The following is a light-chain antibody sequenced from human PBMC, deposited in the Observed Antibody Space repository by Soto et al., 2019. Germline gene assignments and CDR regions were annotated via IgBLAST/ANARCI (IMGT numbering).Light chain of an antibody. CDR1: SSDVGVYNY. Sequence: QSALTQPRSVSGSPGQSVTISCTGTSSDVGVYNYVSWYQQHPGTAPQLVIYDVIKRPSGVPYRFSVSKSGNTASLTISGLQAEDEADYYCCSYAGSSLGVFGGGTKLTVL. J-gene: IGLJ3*02. V-gene: IGLV2-11*01. CDR2: DVI. CDR3: CSYAGSSLGV.